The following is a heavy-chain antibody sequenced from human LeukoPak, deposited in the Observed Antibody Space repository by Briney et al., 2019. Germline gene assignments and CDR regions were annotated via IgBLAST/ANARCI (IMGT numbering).Heavy chain of an antibody. CDR3: ARGEEVVVPAAIFYFDY. D-gene: IGHD2-2*01. CDR1: GGSFSGYY. Sequence: SETLSLTCAVYGGSFSGYYWSWIRQPSGKGLEWIGEINHSGSANYNPSLKSRVTISVDTSKNQFSPKLSSVTAADTAVYYCARGEEVVVPAAIFYFDYWGQGTLVTVSS. V-gene: IGHV4-34*01. CDR2: INHSGSA. J-gene: IGHJ4*02.